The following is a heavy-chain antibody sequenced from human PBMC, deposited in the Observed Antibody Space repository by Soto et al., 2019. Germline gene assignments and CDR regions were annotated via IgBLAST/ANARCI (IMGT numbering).Heavy chain of an antibody. J-gene: IGHJ4*02. V-gene: IGHV3-72*01. CDR3: ARGSEPTRREFDF. CDR1: GFTLSDRY. CDR2: IRNKANSYTT. Sequence: GGSLRLSCVASGFTLSDRYMDWVRQAPGVGLEWVARIRNKANSYTTEYAASVKGRFIISRDDSKDSVYLQMNSLKTEDTAVYFCARGSEPTRREFDFWGPGTLVTVSS. D-gene: IGHD1-26*01.